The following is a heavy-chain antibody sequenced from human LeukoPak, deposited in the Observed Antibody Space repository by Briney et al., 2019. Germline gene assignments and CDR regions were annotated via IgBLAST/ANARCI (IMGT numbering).Heavy chain of an antibody. Sequence: PGGSLRLSCAASGFTFSGYNMNWVRQAPGKGLEWVSSISSSSSYIYYADSVKGRFTISRDNAKNSLYLQMNSLRAEDTAVYYCARGFFYCSGGSCPTGAFDIWGQGTMVTVSS. J-gene: IGHJ3*02. CDR1: GFTFSGYN. D-gene: IGHD2-15*01. V-gene: IGHV3-21*01. CDR3: ARGFFYCSGGSCPTGAFDI. CDR2: ISSSSSYI.